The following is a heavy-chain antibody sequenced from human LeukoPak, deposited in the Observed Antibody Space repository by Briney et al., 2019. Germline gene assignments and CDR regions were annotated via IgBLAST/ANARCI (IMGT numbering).Heavy chain of an antibody. CDR3: ARVFSYGPNDAFDI. D-gene: IGHD5-18*01. Sequence: GGSLRLSCAASGFNVSSNYMSWVRQAPGKGLEWVSVIYSGGSTYYADSVKGRFTISRDNSKNTLYLQMNSLRAEDTAVYYCARVFSYGPNDAFDIWGQGTMVTVSS. CDR1: GFNVSSNY. CDR2: IYSGGST. V-gene: IGHV3-66*02. J-gene: IGHJ3*02.